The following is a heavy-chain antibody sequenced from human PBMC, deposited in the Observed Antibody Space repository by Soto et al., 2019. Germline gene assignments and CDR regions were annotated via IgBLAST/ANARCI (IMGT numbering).Heavy chain of an antibody. J-gene: IGHJ4*02. D-gene: IGHD6-19*01. CDR3: AKEGYDSGWYWDS. CDR1: GFTCSGSA. CDR2: ITSSGSEV. Sequence: VQLLESGGGLVQPGGSLRLSCAAYGFTCSGSAMPWVRHAPGQWLEYVSSITSSGSEVFHAASVKGRFTMSRDNSKNMLYLQMHSLRADDTAVYYCAKEGYDSGWYWDSWGQGALVTVSS. V-gene: IGHV3-23*01.